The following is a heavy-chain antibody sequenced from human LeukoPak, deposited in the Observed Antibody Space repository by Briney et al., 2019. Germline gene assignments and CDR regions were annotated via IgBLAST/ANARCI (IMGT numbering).Heavy chain of an antibody. Sequence: GSLRLSCAASGFTFSSYGMHWVRQAPGKGLEWVAFIRYDGSNKYYADSVKGRFTISRDNSKNTLYLQMNSLRAEDTAVYYCAKDRASTSWGYYFDYWGQGTLVTVSS. CDR1: GFTFSSYG. CDR2: IRYDGSNK. V-gene: IGHV3-30*02. D-gene: IGHD2-2*01. CDR3: AKDRASTSWGYYFDY. J-gene: IGHJ4*02.